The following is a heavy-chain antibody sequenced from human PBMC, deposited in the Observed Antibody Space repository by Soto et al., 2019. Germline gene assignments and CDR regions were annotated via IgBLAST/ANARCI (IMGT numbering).Heavy chain of an antibody. J-gene: IGHJ4*02. CDR1: GVTITGSSY. Sequence: SETLSLTCTVSGVTITGSSYWSWIRQPGGKGLAWTGSFSLSGTTSYTASLRSRVTMSADVSKNQFSLRLNSVRAAATALSYCARAKTPLGAPARYFFDSWGQGTLVTVSS. V-gene: IGHV4-4*07. CDR2: FSLSGTT. CDR3: ARAKTPLGAPARYFFDS.